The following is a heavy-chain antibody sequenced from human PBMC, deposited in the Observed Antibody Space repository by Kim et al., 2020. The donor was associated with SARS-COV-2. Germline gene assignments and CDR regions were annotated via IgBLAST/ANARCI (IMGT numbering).Heavy chain of an antibody. D-gene: IGHD2-2*03. J-gene: IGHJ5*02. CDR3: ARVLEIVVVPGWFDP. CDR1: GGSISSGGYY. CDR2: IYYSGST. V-gene: IGHV4-31*03. Sequence: SETLSLTCTVSGGSISSGGYYWSWIRQHPGKGLEWIGYIYYSGSTYYNPSLKSRVTISVDTSKNQFSLKLSSVTAADTAVYYCARVLEIVVVPGWFDPWGQGTLVTVSS.